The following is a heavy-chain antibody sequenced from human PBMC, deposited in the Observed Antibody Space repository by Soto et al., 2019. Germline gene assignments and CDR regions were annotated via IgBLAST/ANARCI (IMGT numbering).Heavy chain of an antibody. V-gene: IGHV4-59*08. J-gene: IGHJ2*01. CDR1: GGSISSYY. Sequence: SETLSLTCTVSGGSISSYYWSWIRQPPGKGLEWIGYIYYSGGTNYNPSLKSRVTISVDTSKNQFSLKLSSVTAADTAVYYCGRFNWYFDLWGRGTLVTVS. CDR2: IYYSGGT. CDR3: GRFNWYFDL.